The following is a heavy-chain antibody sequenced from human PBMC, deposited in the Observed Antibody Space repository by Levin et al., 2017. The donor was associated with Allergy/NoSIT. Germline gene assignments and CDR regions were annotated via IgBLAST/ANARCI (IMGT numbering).Heavy chain of an antibody. CDR3: ARRYSTTWSGFDP. J-gene: IGHJ5*02. D-gene: IGHD6-13*01. CDR1: GLTFNSQW. Sequence: GESLKISCAASGLTFNSQWMSWVRQTPGKGLEWVANINQDGSEIYYVDSVKGRFTISRDKAKNTLYLQMNSLRAGDTAVYYGCARRYSTTWSGFDPWGQGTLVIVSA. CDR2: INQDGSEI. V-gene: IGHV3-7*03.